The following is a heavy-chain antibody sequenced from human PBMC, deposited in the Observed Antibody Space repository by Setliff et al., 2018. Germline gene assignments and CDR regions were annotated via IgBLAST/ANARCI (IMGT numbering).Heavy chain of an antibody. D-gene: IGHD3-22*01. CDR2: IRYDGSNK. Sequence: LRLSCAASGFTFSKYGMYWVRQAPGKGLEWVAFIRYDGSNKYYADSAKGRFTISRDNSKNTLYLQMNSLRGEDTAVYFCAKGLKSSGPDWYFDYWGPGTLVTVSS. J-gene: IGHJ4*02. CDR3: AKGLKSSGPDWYFDY. V-gene: IGHV3-30*02. CDR1: GFTFSKYG.